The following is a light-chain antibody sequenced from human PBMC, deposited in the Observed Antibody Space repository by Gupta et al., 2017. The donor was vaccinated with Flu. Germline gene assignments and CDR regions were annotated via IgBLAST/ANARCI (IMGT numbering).Light chain of an antibody. J-gene: IGLJ2*01. Sequence: SYELTQPPSVSVFPGPTASITCSGDKLGSKFAFWYQQKPGQYPVLVIYQDNKRPSGIAERFSGSNSGNTATLTLSGTQAMDEADYYCQAWDSKTVIFGGGTRLTVL. CDR1: KLGSKF. CDR3: QAWDSKTVI. CDR2: QDN. V-gene: IGLV3-1*01.